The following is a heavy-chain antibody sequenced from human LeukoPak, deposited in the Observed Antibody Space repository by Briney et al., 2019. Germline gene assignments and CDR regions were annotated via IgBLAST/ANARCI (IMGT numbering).Heavy chain of an antibody. CDR2: IYYSGST. CDR3: ARASGSRFDGNWFDP. D-gene: IGHD2-15*01. V-gene: IGHV4-61*08. CDR1: GGSISNGGYY. J-gene: IGHJ5*02. Sequence: SETLSLTCTVSGGSISNGGYYWSWIRQPPGKGLEWIGYIYYSGSTNYNPSLKTRVTISVDTSKNQFSLKLSSVTAADTALYYCARASGSRFDGNWFDPWGQGTLVTVSS.